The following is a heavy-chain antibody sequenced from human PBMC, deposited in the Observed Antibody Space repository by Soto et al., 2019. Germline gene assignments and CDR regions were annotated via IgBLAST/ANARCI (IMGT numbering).Heavy chain of an antibody. Sequence: SETLSLTCAVYGGSFSGYYWSWIRQHPGKGLEWIGYIYYSGSTYYNPSLKSRVTISVDTSKNQFSLKLSSVTAADTAIYYCARSVFPWGQGNLVTVSS. J-gene: IGHJ5*02. V-gene: IGHV4-31*11. CDR1: GGSFSGYY. CDR2: IYYSGST. CDR3: ARSVFP.